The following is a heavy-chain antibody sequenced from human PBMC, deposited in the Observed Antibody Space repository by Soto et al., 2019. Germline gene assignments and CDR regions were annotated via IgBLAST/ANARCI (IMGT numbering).Heavy chain of an antibody. D-gene: IGHD3-3*01. J-gene: IGHJ4*02. V-gene: IGHV3-23*01. CDR1: GFTFSSYA. Sequence: GGSLRLSCAASGFTFSSYAMSWVHQAPGKGLEWVSAISGSGGSTYYADSVKGRFTISRDNSKNTLYLQMNSLRAEDTAVYYCANSIFGVVIYYFDYWGQGTLVTVSS. CDR3: ANSIFGVVIYYFDY. CDR2: ISGSGGST.